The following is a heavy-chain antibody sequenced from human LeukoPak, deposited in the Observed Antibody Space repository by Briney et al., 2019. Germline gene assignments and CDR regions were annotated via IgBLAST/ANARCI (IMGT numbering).Heavy chain of an antibody. D-gene: IGHD3-16*01. V-gene: IGHV3-30-3*01. Sequence: TGGSLRLSCAASGFTFSSYAIHWVRQAQGKGLEWVAVISYDGTYKYYADSVKGRFTVSRDNSKNTLYLQMDSLRTEDTAVYYCAKVPHSWGLFDSWGQGTLVTVSS. CDR2: ISYDGTYK. J-gene: IGHJ4*02. CDR3: AKVPHSWGLFDS. CDR1: GFTFSSYA.